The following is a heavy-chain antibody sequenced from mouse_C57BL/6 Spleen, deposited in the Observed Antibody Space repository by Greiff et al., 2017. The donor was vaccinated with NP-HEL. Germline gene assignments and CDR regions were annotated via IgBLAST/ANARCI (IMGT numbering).Heavy chain of an antibody. CDR3: ARWSSSGSFDY. Sequence: EVQLQQSGPELVKPGASVKISCKASGYTFTDYYMNWVKQSHGKSLAWIGDINPNNGGTSYNQKFKGKATLTVDKSSSTAYMELRSLTSEDSAVYYCARWSSSGSFDYWGQGTTLTVSS. CDR2: INPNNGGT. D-gene: IGHD3-2*02. CDR1: GYTFTDYY. J-gene: IGHJ2*01. V-gene: IGHV1-26*01.